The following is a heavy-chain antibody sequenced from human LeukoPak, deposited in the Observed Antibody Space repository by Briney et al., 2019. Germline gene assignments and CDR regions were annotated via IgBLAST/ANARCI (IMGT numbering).Heavy chain of an antibody. D-gene: IGHD1-1*01. V-gene: IGHV4-59*11. CDR1: GCSISAHS. CDR3: AKDRGTTREFES. CDR2: IYYSRNT. J-gene: IGHJ4*02. Sequence: SETLSLTCIVPGCSISAHSGSWIRQPPGKGLEWIGFIYYSRNTDYHPPLESRVSISVDTSKNQFSLKLRSVTAADTAVYYCAKDRGTTREFESWGQGTLVTVSS.